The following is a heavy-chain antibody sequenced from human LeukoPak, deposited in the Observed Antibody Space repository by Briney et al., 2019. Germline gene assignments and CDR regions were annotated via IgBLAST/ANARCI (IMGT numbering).Heavy chain of an antibody. V-gene: IGHV5-51*01. CDR3: ARHPERLDAFDY. CDR1: GYSFTSYW. Sequence: GESLKISCQGSGYSFTSYWIGWWRQMPGKCREGMGIIYPVDSDTRYSPSFQSQVTISADKSISTAYLQWSSLKDSDTDMYYCARHPERLDAFDYWGQGTLVTVSS. CDR2: IYPVDSDT. D-gene: IGHD1-1*01. J-gene: IGHJ4*02.